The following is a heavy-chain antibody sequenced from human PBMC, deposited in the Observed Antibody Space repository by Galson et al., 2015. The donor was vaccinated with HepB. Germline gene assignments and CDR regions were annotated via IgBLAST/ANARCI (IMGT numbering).Heavy chain of an antibody. Sequence: SLRLSCAASGFIFSNYWVAWVRQAPGKGLEWVGNIKPDGSQKNYVDSMKGRFTISRDNAENSLYLEMNNLRAGDTAVYYCARHLDNWGYSLDVWGQGTTVTVSS. CDR1: GFIFSNYW. CDR2: IKPDGSQK. CDR3: ARHLDNWGYSLDV. V-gene: IGHV3-7*03. D-gene: IGHD1-1*01. J-gene: IGHJ6*02.